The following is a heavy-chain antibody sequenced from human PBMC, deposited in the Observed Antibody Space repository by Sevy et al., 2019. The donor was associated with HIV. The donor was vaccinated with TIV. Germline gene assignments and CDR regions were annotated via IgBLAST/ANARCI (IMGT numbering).Heavy chain of an antibody. Sequence: GGSLRLSCAASGFIVSSNYMSWVRQAPGKGLEWVSVIYSGGSTYYADSVKGRFTISRDNSKNTLYLQMNSLRAEDTAVYYCARDRNTAMVISMDVWGQGTTVTVSS. CDR3: ARDRNTAMVISMDV. CDR2: IYSGGST. V-gene: IGHV3-53*01. D-gene: IGHD5-18*01. J-gene: IGHJ6*02. CDR1: GFIVSSNY.